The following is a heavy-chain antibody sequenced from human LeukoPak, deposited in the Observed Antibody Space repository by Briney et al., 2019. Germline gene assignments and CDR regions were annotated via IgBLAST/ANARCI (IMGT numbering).Heavy chain of an antibody. CDR2: IYTSGST. V-gene: IGHV4-61*02. Sequence: PSETLSLICTVSGDSISSGSYYWSWIRQPAGKGLEWIGRIYTSGSTNYNPSLKSRVTISVDTSKNQLSLKLSSVTAADTAVYYCATWNFLTAAAFDFWGQGTLVTVSS. D-gene: IGHD6-25*01. CDR1: GDSISSGSYY. J-gene: IGHJ4*02. CDR3: ATWNFLTAAAFDF.